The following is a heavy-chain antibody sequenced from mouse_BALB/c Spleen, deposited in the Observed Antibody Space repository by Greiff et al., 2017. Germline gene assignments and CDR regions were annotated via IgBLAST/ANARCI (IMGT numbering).Heavy chain of an antibody. CDR1: GFSLTSYG. CDR2: IWAGGST. D-gene: IGHD1-1*01. CDR3: ARDRYGSSYDWYFDV. Sequence: VMLVESGPGLVAPSQSLSITCTVSGFSLTSYGVHWVRQPPGKGLEWLGVIWAGGSTNYNSALMSRLSLSKDNSKSQFFLKMNSLQTDDTAMYYCARDRYGSSYDWYFDVWGAGTTVTVSS. V-gene: IGHV2-9*02. J-gene: IGHJ1*01.